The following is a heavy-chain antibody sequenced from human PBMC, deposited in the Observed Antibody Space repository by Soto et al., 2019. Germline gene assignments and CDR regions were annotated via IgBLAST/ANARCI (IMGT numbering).Heavy chain of an antibody. Sequence: EVQLVESGGGLVQPGGSLRLSCAASGFTVSSNYMSWVRQAPGKGLEWVSVIYSGGSTYYADSVKGRFTISRDNSKNTLYLQMNSLRAEDTAVYYCARGSVWGSSAPLGYWGQGTLVTVSS. J-gene: IGHJ4*02. V-gene: IGHV3-66*01. CDR2: IYSGGST. CDR3: ARGSVWGSSAPLGY. CDR1: GFTVSSNY. D-gene: IGHD3-16*01.